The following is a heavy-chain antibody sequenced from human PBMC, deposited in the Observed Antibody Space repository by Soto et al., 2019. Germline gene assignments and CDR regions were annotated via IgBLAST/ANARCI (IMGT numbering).Heavy chain of an antibody. J-gene: IGHJ6*02. V-gene: IGHV4-38-2*02. Sequence: PSETLSLTCVVSGHSISSAYYWGWIRQPPGKGLEWIGSIYHSGSTYFNPSLKSRVTMSVDTSKNQFSLRLSSVTAADTAVYYCARDSVSMTRPYHYGMDVWGQGTTVTVSS. CDR1: GHSISSAYY. CDR3: ARDSVSMTRPYHYGMDV. D-gene: IGHD3-22*01. CDR2: IYHSGST.